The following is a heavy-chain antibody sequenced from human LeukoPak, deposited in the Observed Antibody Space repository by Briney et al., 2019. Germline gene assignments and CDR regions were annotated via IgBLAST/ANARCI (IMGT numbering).Heavy chain of an antibody. CDR1: GFTFSNYA. J-gene: IGHJ4*02. CDR2: ILGSGGST. V-gene: IGHV3-23*01. CDR3: AKWGDYDVLTGYYVPDY. D-gene: IGHD3-9*01. Sequence: GGSLRHSCAASGFTFSNYAMSWVRQAPGKGLEWVSAILGSGGSTYYADSVKGRFTVSRDNSKSTLYLQMNSLRAEDTALYYCAKWGDYDVLTGYYVPDYWGQGTLVTVSS.